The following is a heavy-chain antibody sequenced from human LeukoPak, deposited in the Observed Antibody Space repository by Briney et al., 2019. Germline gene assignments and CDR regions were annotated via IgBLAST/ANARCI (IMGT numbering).Heavy chain of an antibody. D-gene: IGHD3-10*01. J-gene: IGHJ4*02. Sequence: GGSVRLSCVASGLDISYHYVGWVRQAPGKGLEWVSVIHTGGTTHYAESVKGRFTVSKDTSNNTVFLQMNSLRGEDTAVYYCARVWFGYFFQWGQGALVTVSS. CDR1: GLDISYHY. CDR2: IHTGGTT. CDR3: ARVWFGYFFQ. V-gene: IGHV3-53*01.